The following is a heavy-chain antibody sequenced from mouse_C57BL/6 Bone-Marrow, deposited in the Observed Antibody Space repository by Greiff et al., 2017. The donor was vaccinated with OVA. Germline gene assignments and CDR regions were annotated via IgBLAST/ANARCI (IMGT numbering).Heavy chain of an antibody. CDR2: INPYNGGT. CDR1: GYTFPDYY. CDR3: AKYGSSGYWFAY. J-gene: IGHJ3*01. Sequence: SGPVLVKPGASVKMSCKASGYTFPDYYMNWVKQSHGKSLEWIGVINPYNGGTSYNQKFKAKATLTVDKSSSPAYMELNSLTSEDSAVYYCAKYGSSGYWFAYWGQGTLVTVSA. V-gene: IGHV1-19*01. D-gene: IGHD3-2*02.